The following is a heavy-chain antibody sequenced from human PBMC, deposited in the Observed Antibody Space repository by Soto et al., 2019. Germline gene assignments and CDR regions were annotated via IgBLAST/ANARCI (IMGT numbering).Heavy chain of an antibody. Sequence: GESLKISCKGSGYRVTNYWIGWVRQMPGKGLEWMGIIYPGDSDTTYSASFQGQVTISADKSISTAYLQWSSLKASDTAMYYCASHGYSGYYLRYWXQGTLVTVPS. CDR3: ASHGYSGYYLRY. D-gene: IGHD5-12*01. V-gene: IGHV5-51*01. CDR2: IYPGDSDT. J-gene: IGHJ4*02. CDR1: GYRVTNYW.